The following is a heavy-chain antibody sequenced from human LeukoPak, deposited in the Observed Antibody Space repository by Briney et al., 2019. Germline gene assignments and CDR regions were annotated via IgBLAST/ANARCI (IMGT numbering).Heavy chain of an antibody. J-gene: IGHJ6*02. V-gene: IGHV3-74*01. CDR2: LYSDGSST. CDR3: ARDRPFDTYYYGMDV. Sequence: PGGSLRLSCAASGFTFSSYWMHWVRQAPGKGLVWVSRLYSDGSSTNYADSVKGRFTISRDHAKNTLYLQMNSLRAEDTAVYYYARDRPFDTYYYGMDVWGQGTTVTVSS. CDR1: GFTFSSYW. D-gene: IGHD3-9*01.